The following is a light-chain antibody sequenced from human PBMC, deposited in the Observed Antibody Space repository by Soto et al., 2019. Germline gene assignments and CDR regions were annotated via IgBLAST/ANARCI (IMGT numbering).Light chain of an antibody. CDR2: TAS. V-gene: IGKV1-39*01. J-gene: IGKJ1*01. Sequence: DIQMTQSPSSLSASVGDRVTITCRASQSISTYLSWYQHKPGKAPKLLIYTASGLQSGVPSRFSGSGSGIDFTLTISSLQLEDFATYYCLQPYSTPQTFGQGTKVEIK. CDR3: LQPYSTPQT. CDR1: QSISTY.